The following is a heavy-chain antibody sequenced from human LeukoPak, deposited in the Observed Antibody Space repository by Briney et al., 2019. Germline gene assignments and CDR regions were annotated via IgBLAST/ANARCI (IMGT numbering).Heavy chain of an antibody. CDR1: GFIFSNYG. CDR2: ISYGGSKK. V-gene: IGHV3-30*18. D-gene: IGHD2-8*01. Sequence: GGSLRLSCAASGFIFSNYGLHWVRLAPGKGLEWVALISYGGSKKYYTDSVKGRFTISRDNSKKTFYLQMSSLRVEDTAVYYCAKDIGYCTDGICYRSQDYFDYWGQGTLVTVSS. J-gene: IGHJ4*02. CDR3: AKDIGYCTDGICYRSQDYFDY.